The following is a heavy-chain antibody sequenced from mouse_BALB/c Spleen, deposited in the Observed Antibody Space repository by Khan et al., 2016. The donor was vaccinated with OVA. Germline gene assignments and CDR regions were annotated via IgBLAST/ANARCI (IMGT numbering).Heavy chain of an antibody. CDR2: IWGGGGT. D-gene: IGHD2-14*01. CDR3: ARAYYRYDGYYAMDY. Sequence: QQQLKESGPGLVAPSQSLSITCTVSGFSLSRYNIHWVRQPPGKGLEWLGMIWGGGGTDYNSTLKSRLSIRKDNSKSQVLLKMNSLQTDDTAMYYCARAYYRYDGYYAMDYWGQGTSVTVSS. J-gene: IGHJ4*01. V-gene: IGHV2-6-4*01. CDR1: GFSLSRYN.